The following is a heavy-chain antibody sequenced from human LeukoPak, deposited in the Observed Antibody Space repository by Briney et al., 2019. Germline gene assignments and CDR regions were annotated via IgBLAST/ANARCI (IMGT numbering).Heavy chain of an antibody. Sequence: SGGSLRLSCAASGFTFSRYAMSWVRQAPGKGLECVSVISGSGGSTYYADSVKGRFTISRDNAKNSLYLQMNSLTAEDTAVYYCARVGLGHNWFDPWGQGTLVTVSS. CDR3: ARVGLGHNWFDP. V-gene: IGHV3-23*01. CDR1: GFTFSRYA. D-gene: IGHD7-27*01. J-gene: IGHJ5*02. CDR2: ISGSGGST.